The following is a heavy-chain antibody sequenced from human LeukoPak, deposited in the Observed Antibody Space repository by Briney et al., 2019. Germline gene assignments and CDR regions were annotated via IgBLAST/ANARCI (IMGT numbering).Heavy chain of an antibody. D-gene: IGHD3-10*01. V-gene: IGHV3-33*01. Sequence: GRSRRLSCAASGFTFSSFGMHWVRQAPGKGLEWVAIIWYNGRNETYADSEKGRFTISRDNSKNTLYLYMNSLRAEDTAVYYCARESRGELFAPPDYWGQGTLVTVSS. CDR2: IWYNGRNE. CDR3: ARESRGELFAPPDY. J-gene: IGHJ4*02. CDR1: GFTFSSFG.